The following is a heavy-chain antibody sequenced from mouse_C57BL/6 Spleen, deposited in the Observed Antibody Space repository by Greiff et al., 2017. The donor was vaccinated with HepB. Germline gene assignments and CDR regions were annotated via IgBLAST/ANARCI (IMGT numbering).Heavy chain of an antibody. CDR3: ARGGYYFDY. CDR1: GFTFSSYA. J-gene: IGHJ2*01. Sequence: EVNVVESGGGLVKPGGSLKLSCAASGFTFSSYAMSWVRQTPEKRLEWVATISDGGSYTYYPDNVKGRFTISRDNAKNNLYLQMSHLKSEDTAMYYCARGGYYFDYWGQGTTLTVSS. CDR2: ISDGGSYT. V-gene: IGHV5-4*03.